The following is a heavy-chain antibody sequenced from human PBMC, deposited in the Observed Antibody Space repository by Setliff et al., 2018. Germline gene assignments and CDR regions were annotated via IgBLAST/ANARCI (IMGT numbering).Heavy chain of an antibody. J-gene: IGHJ6*03. CDR1: GYTFTGYY. V-gene: IGHV1-2*04. CDR3: ARGRGSYYYYMDV. D-gene: IGHD1-26*01. CDR2: INPNSGGT. Sequence: GASVKVSCKASGYTFTGYYMHWVRQAPGQGLEWMGWINPNSGGTNYAQKFQGWVTMTRDTSISTAYMELSRLRSDDTAVYYCARGRGSYYYYMDVWGKGITVTVSS.